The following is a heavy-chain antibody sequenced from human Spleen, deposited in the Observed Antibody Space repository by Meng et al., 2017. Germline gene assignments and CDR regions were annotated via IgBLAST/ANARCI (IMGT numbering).Heavy chain of an antibody. V-gene: IGHV1-3*01. CDR3: ARGLRIRGWIDAFDI. CDR2: SNAGNGNT. CDR1: GYTFTNYA. J-gene: IGHJ3*02. D-gene: IGHD6-19*01. Sequence: ASVKVSCKASGYTFTNYAMHWVRQAPGQRREWMGWSNAGNGNTKYSQKFQGRVTITRDTSASTAYMELSRLRSEDTAVYYGARGLRIRGWIDAFDIWGQGTMVTVSS.